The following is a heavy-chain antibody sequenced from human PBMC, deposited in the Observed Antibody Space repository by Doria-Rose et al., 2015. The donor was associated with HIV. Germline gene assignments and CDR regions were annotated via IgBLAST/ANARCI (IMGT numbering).Heavy chain of an antibody. CDR2: IFYTGST. Sequence: QVQLQESGPGLVKPLETLSLTCSVSGGSISHYYWSWIRQPPGKGLEYIGDIFYTGSTNYSPSLKSRVSISIDTSKNKFSLRLSSVTAADTAVYYCARVLSGTYDYWGQGTLVTVSS. V-gene: IGHV4-59*01. CDR1: GGSISHYY. J-gene: IGHJ4*02. CDR3: ARVLSGTYDY. D-gene: IGHD1-26*01.